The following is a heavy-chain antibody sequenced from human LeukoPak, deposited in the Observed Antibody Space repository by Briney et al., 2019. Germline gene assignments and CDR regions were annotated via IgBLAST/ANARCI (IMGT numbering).Heavy chain of an antibody. J-gene: IGHJ5*02. V-gene: IGHV3-23*01. CDR3: AKAGDQGYWFDP. CDR2: ISDSGGSI. D-gene: IGHD1-26*01. CDR1: GFTFSSYA. Sequence: GGSLRLPCAASGFTFSSYAMSWVRQAPGKGLEWVSGISDSGGSIYYADSVKGRFTISRDNSKNTLYLQMNSLRADDTAVYYCAKAGDQGYWFDPWGQGTLVTVSS.